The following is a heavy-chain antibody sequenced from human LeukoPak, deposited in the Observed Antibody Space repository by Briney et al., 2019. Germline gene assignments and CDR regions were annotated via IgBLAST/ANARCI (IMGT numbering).Heavy chain of an antibody. D-gene: IGHD2-21*02. J-gene: IGHJ4*02. CDR2: ISYDGSNK. V-gene: IGHV3-30-3*01. CDR1: GFTFSSYA. Sequence: GGSLRLSCAASGFTFSSYAMHWVRQAPGKGLEWVAVISYDGSNKYYADSVKGRFTISRDNSKNTLYLQMNSLRAEDTAVYYCARGGLVTPRNPVDYWGQGTLVTVSS. CDR3: ARGGLVTPRNPVDY.